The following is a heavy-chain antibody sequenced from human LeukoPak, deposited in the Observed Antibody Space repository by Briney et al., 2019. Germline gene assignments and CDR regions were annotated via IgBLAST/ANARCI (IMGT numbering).Heavy chain of an antibody. D-gene: IGHD6-13*01. J-gene: IGHJ4*02. CDR2: IIPIFGTA. CDR1: GGTFSSYA. V-gene: IGHV1-69*05. CDR3: ARVTGPYSSSWYGRYFDY. Sequence: ASVKVSCKASGGTFSSYAISWVRQAPGQGLEWMGGIIPIFGTANYAQKLQGRVTMTTDTSTSTAYMELRSLRSDDTAVYYCARVTGPYSSSWYGRYFDYWGQGTLVTVSS.